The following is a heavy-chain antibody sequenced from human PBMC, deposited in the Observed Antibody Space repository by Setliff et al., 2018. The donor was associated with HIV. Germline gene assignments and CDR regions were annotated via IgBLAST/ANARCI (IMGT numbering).Heavy chain of an antibody. V-gene: IGHV4-31*03. CDR1: GDSISSGGYY. Sequence: SETLSLTCTVSGDSISSGGYYWSWICQLPGKGLEWIGYIYYSGATYYNPSLKNRVTISLDTSKSQFSLKLTSVTAADTALYYCASGRGANGGYDYFGSWGQGTLVTVSS. CDR3: ASGRGANGGYDYFGS. J-gene: IGHJ4*02. CDR2: IYYSGAT. D-gene: IGHD5-12*01.